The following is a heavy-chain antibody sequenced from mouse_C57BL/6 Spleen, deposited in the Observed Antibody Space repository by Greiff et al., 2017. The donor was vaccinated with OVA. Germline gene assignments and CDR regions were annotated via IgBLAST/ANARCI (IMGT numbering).Heavy chain of an antibody. V-gene: IGHV1-55*01. CDR2: IYPGSGST. J-gene: IGHJ4*01. CDR3: ARPQGYYGSDYYAMDY. Sequence: QVQLQQPGAELVKPGASVKMSCKASGYTFTSYWITWVKQRPGQGLEWIGDIYPGSGSTNYNEKFKSKATLTVDTSSSTAYMQLSSLTSEDAAVYYCARPQGYYGSDYYAMDYWGQGTSVTVSS. D-gene: IGHD1-1*01. CDR1: GYTFTSYW.